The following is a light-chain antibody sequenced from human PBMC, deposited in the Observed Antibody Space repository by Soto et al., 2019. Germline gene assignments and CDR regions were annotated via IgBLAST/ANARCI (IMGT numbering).Light chain of an antibody. J-gene: IGKJ3*01. CDR2: DAS. Sequence: EIVLTQSPATLSLSPGERATLSCRASQSVSSYLAWYQQTPGQAPRLLIYDASNSATGIPARFSGSGSGTAFTLTIGSLEPEDFAVYYCQQRSNWPGFTFGPGTKVDIK. V-gene: IGKV3-11*01. CDR1: QSVSSY. CDR3: QQRSNWPGFT.